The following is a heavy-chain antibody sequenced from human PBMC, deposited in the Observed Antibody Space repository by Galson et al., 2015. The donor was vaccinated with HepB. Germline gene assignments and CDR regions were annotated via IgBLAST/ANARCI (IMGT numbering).Heavy chain of an antibody. D-gene: IGHD4-17*01. J-gene: IGHJ3*02. CDR2: TAYDESNK. V-gene: IGHV3-30*04. CDR1: GFTFGRYA. Sequence: LRLSCAASGFTFGRYAMHWVRQAPGKGLEWVAVTAYDESNKFYADSVQGRFTISRDNAKDTLYLQMESLRAEDTALYYCARPHDYGDYNGALDIWGQGTMVTVSS. CDR3: ARPHDYGDYNGALDI.